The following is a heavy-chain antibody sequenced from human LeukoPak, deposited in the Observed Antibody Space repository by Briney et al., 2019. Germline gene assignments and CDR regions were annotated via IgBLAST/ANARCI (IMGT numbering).Heavy chain of an antibody. J-gene: IGHJ6*03. CDR3: ARVGTDFWSGYYYYYYYYYMDV. D-gene: IGHD3-3*01. Sequence: GASVKVSCKASGYTFTGYYMHWVRQAPGQGLEWMGWINPNSGGTNYAQKFQGRVTMTRDTSISTAYMELSRLRSDDTAVYYCARVGTDFWSGYYYYYYYYYMDVWGKGTTVTVSS. CDR2: INPNSGGT. CDR1: GYTFTGYY. V-gene: IGHV1-2*02.